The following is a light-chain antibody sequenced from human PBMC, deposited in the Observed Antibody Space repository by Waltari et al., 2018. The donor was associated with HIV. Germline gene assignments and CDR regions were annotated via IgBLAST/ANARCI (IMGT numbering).Light chain of an antibody. CDR1: SLRRFY. Sequence: SSELTQDPAVSVALGQTVRITCRGDSLRRFYANWYQQKPRHAPLLVFYGENNRPSGIPDRFSGSNSGDTASLTITGAQAVDEADYYCNSRNSSGDHLVFGGGTRLTVL. J-gene: IGLJ2*01. CDR3: NSRNSSGDHLV. CDR2: GEN. V-gene: IGLV3-19*01.